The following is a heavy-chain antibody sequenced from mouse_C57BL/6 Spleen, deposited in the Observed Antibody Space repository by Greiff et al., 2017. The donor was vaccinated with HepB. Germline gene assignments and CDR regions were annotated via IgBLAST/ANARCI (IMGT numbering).Heavy chain of an antibody. D-gene: IGHD2-4*01. V-gene: IGHV1-64*01. CDR2: IHPNSGST. Sequence: QVQLQQPGAELVKPGASVKLSCKASGYTFTSYWMHWVKQRPGQGLEWIGMIHPNSGSTNYNEKFKSKATLTVDNSSSTAYMQLSSLTSEDSAVYYCARGGYDYDGRYWGQGTTLTVSS. CDR3: ARGGYDYDGRY. CDR1: GYTFTSYW. J-gene: IGHJ2*01.